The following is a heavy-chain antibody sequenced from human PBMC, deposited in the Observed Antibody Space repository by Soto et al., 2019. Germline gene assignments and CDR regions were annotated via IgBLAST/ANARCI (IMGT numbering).Heavy chain of an antibody. V-gene: IGHV3-23*01. Sequence: GGSLRLSCAASGFTFSSYAMSWVRQAPGKGLEWVSAISGSGGSTYYADSVKGRFTISRDNSKNTLYLQMNSLRAEDTAVYYCAKPIESSWFPHDFDCWGQGTLVTVSS. CDR3: AKPIESSWFPHDFDC. CDR1: GFTFSSYA. D-gene: IGHD6-13*01. CDR2: ISGSGGST. J-gene: IGHJ4*02.